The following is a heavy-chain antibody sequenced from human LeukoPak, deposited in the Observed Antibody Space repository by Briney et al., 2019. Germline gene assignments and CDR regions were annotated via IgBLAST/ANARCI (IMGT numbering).Heavy chain of an antibody. J-gene: IGHJ4*02. V-gene: IGHV3-23*01. CDR2: ISGSGTST. Sequence: TGGSLRLSCAASGFTFSSYAMSWVRQAPGKGLEWVSTISGSGTSTYYADSVKGRFTISRDNSKNTLYLQMNSLRAEDTAVYYCAKQSYEKREWPTFDYWGQGTLVTVSS. CDR3: AKQSYEKREWPTFDY. CDR1: GFTFSSYA. D-gene: IGHD3-3*01.